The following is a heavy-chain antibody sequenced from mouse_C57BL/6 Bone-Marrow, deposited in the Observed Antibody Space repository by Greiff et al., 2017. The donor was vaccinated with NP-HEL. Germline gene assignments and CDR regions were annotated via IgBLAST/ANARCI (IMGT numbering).Heavy chain of an antibody. CDR3: ARRLLRPYWYFDV. V-gene: IGHV1-7*01. CDR2: INPSSGYT. D-gene: IGHD1-2*01. Sequence: QVQLQQSGAELAKPGASVKLSCKASGYTFTSYWMHWVKQRPGQGLEWIGYINPSSGYTKYNQKFKDKDTLTADKSSSTAYIQLNSLTHEDSAVYYCARRLLRPYWYFDVWGTGTTVTVSS. J-gene: IGHJ1*03. CDR1: GYTFTSYW.